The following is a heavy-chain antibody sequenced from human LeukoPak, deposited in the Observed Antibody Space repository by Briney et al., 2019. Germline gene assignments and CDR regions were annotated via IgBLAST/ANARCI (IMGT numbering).Heavy chain of an antibody. CDR3: ARDGGVYDILTGYYMPNEYFDY. CDR2: IYTSGST. V-gene: IGHV4-4*07. J-gene: IGHJ4*02. CDR1: GGSISSYY. D-gene: IGHD3-9*01. Sequence: SETLSLTCTVSGGSISSYYWSWIRQPAGKGLEWTGRIYTSGSTNYNPSLKSRVTMSVDTSKNQFSPKLSSVTAADTAVYYCARDGGVYDILTGYYMPNEYFDYWGQGTLVTVSS.